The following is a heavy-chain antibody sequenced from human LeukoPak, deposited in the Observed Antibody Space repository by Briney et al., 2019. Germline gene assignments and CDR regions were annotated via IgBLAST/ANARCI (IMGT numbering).Heavy chain of an antibody. J-gene: IGHJ6*03. Sequence: PSETLSLTCAVYGGSLSGHYWTWIRQPPGKGLEWIGEINQSGNTNYNPSLKSRVTISVDMSKNQFSLKLSSVTAADTAVYYCARETSQKGAHYMDVWGKGTTVTISS. CDR3: ARETSQKGAHYMDV. CDR1: GGSLSGHY. V-gene: IGHV4-34*01. CDR2: INQSGNT. D-gene: IGHD3-16*01.